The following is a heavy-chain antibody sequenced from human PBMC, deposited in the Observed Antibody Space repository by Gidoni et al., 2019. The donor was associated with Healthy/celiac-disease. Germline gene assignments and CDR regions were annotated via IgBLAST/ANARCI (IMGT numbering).Heavy chain of an antibody. CDR3: TTVYCSSTSCSSYYYYYYGMDV. Sequence: EVQLVESGGGLVKPGGSLRLSCAASGFTFSNAWMSWVRQAPGKGLEWVGRIKSKTDGGTTDYAAPVKGRFTISRDDSKNTLYLQMNSLKTEDTAVYYCTTVYCSSTSCSSYYYYYYGMDVWGQGTTVTVSS. CDR1: GFTFSNAW. V-gene: IGHV3-15*01. D-gene: IGHD2-2*01. CDR2: IKSKTDGGTT. J-gene: IGHJ6*02.